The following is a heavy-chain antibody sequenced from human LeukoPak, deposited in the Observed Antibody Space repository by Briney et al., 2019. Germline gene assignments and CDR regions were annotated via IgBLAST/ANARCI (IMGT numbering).Heavy chain of an antibody. CDR3: ARDAGFYDYVWGSSGAFDI. CDR2: IYYSGKT. J-gene: IGHJ3*02. D-gene: IGHD3-16*01. CDR1: GGSISAHY. Sequence: SETLSLTCTVSGGSISAHYWSWFRLPPGKGLEWIGYIYYSGKTDYNPSFKSRLTISLDTSKSQFSLKLRSVTAADTALYYCARDAGFYDYVWGSSGAFDIWGRGTMVTVSS. V-gene: IGHV4-59*11.